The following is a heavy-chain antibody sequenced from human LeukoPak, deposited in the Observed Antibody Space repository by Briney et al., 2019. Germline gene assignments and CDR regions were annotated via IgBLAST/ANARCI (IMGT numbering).Heavy chain of an antibody. J-gene: IGHJ5*02. CDR3: AKTYYDFWSAPSWLDP. V-gene: IGHV3-23*01. CDR2: ISGSGGST. D-gene: IGHD3-3*01. Sequence: PGGSLRLSCATSGFTVSSNYINWVRQAPGKGLEWVSAISGSGGSTYYADSVKGRFTISRDNSKNTLYLQMNSLRAEDTAVYYCAKTYYDFWSAPSWLDPWGQGTLVTVSS. CDR1: GFTVSSNY.